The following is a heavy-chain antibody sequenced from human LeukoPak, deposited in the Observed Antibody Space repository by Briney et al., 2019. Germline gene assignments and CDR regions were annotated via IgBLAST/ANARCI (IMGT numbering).Heavy chain of an antibody. CDR3: ARLKLMVRRIHNWFDP. Sequence: SETLSLTCAVYGGSFSGYYWSWIRQPPGKGLEWIGEINHSGSTNYNPSLKSRVTISVDTSKNQFSLKLSSVTAADTAVYYCARLKLMVRRIHNWFDPWGQGTLVTVSS. V-gene: IGHV4-34*01. D-gene: IGHD3-10*01. J-gene: IGHJ5*02. CDR1: GGSFSGYY. CDR2: INHSGST.